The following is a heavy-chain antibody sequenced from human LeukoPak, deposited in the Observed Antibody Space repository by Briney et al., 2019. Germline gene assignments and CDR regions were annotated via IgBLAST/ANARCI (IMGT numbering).Heavy chain of an antibody. Sequence: GASVKVSCKASGYTFTSYGISWVRQAPGQGLEWVGWISAYNGHTHYPQRLQGRVTITTDTSTSTAFMELRSLRSDDTAVYYCARGIVVGKAPHDYWGQGTLVTVSS. V-gene: IGHV1-18*01. CDR1: GYTFTSYG. CDR3: ARGIVVGKAPHDY. D-gene: IGHD2-21*01. CDR2: ISAYNGHT. J-gene: IGHJ4*02.